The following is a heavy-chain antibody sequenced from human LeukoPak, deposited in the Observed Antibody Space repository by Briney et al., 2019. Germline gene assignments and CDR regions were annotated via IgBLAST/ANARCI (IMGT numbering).Heavy chain of an antibody. V-gene: IGHV4-4*02. Sequence: SETLSLTCGVSGGSITTTNYWSWGRQPPGGGLEWIGEVSLAGRTRYNPSLKNRVNISIDESKNHLYLNLASVTAADTAVYYCSRESGPFCPFGHWGQGTLVAVTS. CDR1: GGSITTTNY. J-gene: IGHJ4*02. CDR3: SRESGPFCPFGH. CDR2: VSLAGRT. D-gene: IGHD1-26*01.